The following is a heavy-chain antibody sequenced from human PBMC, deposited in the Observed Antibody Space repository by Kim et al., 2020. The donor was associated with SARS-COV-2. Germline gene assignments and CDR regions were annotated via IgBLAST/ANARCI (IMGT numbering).Heavy chain of an antibody. J-gene: IGHJ3*02. CDR2: ISGSGGST. CDR1: GFTFSSYA. D-gene: IGHD3-3*01. V-gene: IGHV3-23*01. CDR3: AKVPGSRVPVKEYYDFWSGYIDAFDI. Sequence: GGSLRLSCAASGFTFSSYAMSWVRQAPGKGLEWVSAISGSGGSTYYADSVKGRFTISRDNSKNTLYLQMNSLRAEDTAVYYCAKVPGSRVPVKEYYDFWSGYIDAFDIWGQGTMVTVSS.